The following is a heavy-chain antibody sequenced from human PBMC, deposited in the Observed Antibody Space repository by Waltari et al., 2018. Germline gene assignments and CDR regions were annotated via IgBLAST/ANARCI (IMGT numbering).Heavy chain of an antibody. CDR2: INPNRGDT. J-gene: IGHJ4*02. D-gene: IGHD3-3*01. CDR1: GYTFTDFF. Sequence: QVQLVQSGAEVKKPGASVKVSCKASGYTFTDFFIHWVRQAPGQGLEGMGRINPNRGDTSYAQRCQGRVTMTGDTSINTAYMGFAGLRSDDTAIYYCARSGGGTTTFGVAEWGQGSLVTVSS. V-gene: IGHV1-2*06. CDR3: ARSGGGTTTFGVAE.